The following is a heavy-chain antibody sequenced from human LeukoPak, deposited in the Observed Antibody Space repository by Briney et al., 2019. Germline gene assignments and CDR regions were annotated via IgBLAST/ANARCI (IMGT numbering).Heavy chain of an antibody. V-gene: IGHV4-38-2*02. Sequence: SETLSLTCTVSGYSISSGYYWGWIRQLPGKGLEWIGSISHSGTTYYNPSLKSRVTISVDTSKNQFSLKVSSVTAADTAVYYCARDLGSSKYFQHWGQGTLVTVSS. J-gene: IGHJ1*01. CDR3: ARDLGSSKYFQH. D-gene: IGHD6-13*01. CDR2: ISHSGTT. CDR1: GYSISSGYY.